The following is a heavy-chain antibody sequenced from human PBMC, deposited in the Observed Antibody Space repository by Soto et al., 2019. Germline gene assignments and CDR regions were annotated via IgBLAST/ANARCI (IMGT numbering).Heavy chain of an antibody. V-gene: IGHV4-39*01. CDR3: ASPLAYGDYSH. CDR2: IYYSGST. J-gene: IGHJ4*02. Sequence: QLQLRESGPGLVKPSETLSLTCTVSGGSIRSSSYYWGWIRQPPGKGLEWIGSIYYSGSTYYNPSLKSRVTIDVDTSNRPVPLKLSSVTAADTAVYYCASPLAYGDYSHWGQGTLVTVSS. D-gene: IGHD4-17*01. CDR1: GGSIRSSSYY.